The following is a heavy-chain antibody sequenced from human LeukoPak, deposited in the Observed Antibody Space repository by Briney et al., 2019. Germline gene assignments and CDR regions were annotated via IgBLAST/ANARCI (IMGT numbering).Heavy chain of an antibody. Sequence: SETLSLTCNVSGDSVSSGYWSWIRQSPGKGLEWIGFIQDSGITDYNPSLKSRLYMSVDISKNQFSLNLRSVTAADTAVYYCARKAAYYMDVWGKGTTVTVSS. V-gene: IGHV4-4*09. CDR3: ARKAAYYMDV. CDR1: GDSVSSGY. D-gene: IGHD6-25*01. J-gene: IGHJ6*03. CDR2: IQDSGIT.